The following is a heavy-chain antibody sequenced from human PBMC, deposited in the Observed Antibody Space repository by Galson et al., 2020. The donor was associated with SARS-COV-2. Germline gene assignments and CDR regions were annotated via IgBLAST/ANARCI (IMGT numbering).Heavy chain of an antibody. CDR2: ISWNSGNI. D-gene: IGHD6-19*01. CDR1: GFTFDDYA. CDR3: AKGPNSYSSAWYGIDY. J-gene: IGHJ4*01. V-gene: IGHV3-9*01. Sequence: SLKISCAASGFTFDDYAMHWARQVPGKGLEWVSTISWNSGNIGYADSVKGRFTISRDNAKNSLYLQMNSLRAEDTAMYYCAKGPNSYSSAWYGIDYWGQGTLVTVSS.